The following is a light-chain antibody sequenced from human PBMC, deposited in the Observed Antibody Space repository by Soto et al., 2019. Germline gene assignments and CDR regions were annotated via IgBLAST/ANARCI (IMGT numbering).Light chain of an antibody. Sequence: DIQMTQSPSSLSASVGDRVTITCRASQSISSYLHWYQQKPGKAPKLLIYAASSLQSGVPSRFIGSGPGADFTLTISSLQPQEFATYYCQRSFSTPLPFGGWTKVEIK. V-gene: IGKV1-39*01. CDR1: QSISSY. CDR3: QRSFSTPLP. CDR2: AAS. J-gene: IGKJ4*01.